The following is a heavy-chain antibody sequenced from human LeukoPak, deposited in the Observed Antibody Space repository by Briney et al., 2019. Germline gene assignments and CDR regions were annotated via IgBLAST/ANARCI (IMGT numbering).Heavy chain of an antibody. CDR3: ARDYYGSGSYYNFDY. CDR1: GLTFSSYA. Sequence: GGSLRLSCAASGLTFSSYAMHWVRQAPGKGLEWVAVISYDGSNKYYADSVKGRFTISRDNSKNTLYLQMNSLRAEDTAVYYCARDYYGSGSYYNFDYWGQGTLVTVSS. D-gene: IGHD3-10*01. V-gene: IGHV3-30-3*01. CDR2: ISYDGSNK. J-gene: IGHJ4*02.